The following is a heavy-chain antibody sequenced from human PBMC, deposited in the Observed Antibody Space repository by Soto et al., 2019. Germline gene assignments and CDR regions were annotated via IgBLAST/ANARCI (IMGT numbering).Heavy chain of an antibody. CDR2: IYYSGST. CDR3: ARHVPYCSDTSHCAYGMDV. D-gene: IGHD2-2*01. J-gene: IGHJ6*02. CDR1: GGSISSSTYY. Sequence: SETLSLTCTVSGGSISSSTYYWGWIRQPPGKGLEWIGYIYYSGSTNYNPSLKSRVTISVDTSKNQFSLKLSSVTAADTAVYYCARHVPYCSDTSHCAYGMDVWGQGTTVT. V-gene: IGHV4-61*05.